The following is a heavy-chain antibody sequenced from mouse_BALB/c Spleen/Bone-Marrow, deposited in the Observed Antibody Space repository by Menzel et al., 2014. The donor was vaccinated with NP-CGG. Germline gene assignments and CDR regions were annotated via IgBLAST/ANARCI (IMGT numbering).Heavy chain of an antibody. D-gene: IGHD2-1*01. V-gene: IGHV3-2*02. CDR3: ARSGYFYNFDY. Sequence: EVKVEESGPGLAKPSQSLSLTCTVTGYSITSVYTWNWIRQFPGNKLEWMGCINYSGSTSYNPSLKSRISITRGTSKSQFFLQLNSVTTEDTATYYCARSGYFYNFDYWGQGTTLTVSS. J-gene: IGHJ2*01. CDR1: GYSITSVYT. CDR2: INYSGST.